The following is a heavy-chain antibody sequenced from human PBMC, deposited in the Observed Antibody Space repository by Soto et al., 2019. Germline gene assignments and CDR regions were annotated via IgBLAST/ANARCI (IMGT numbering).Heavy chain of an antibody. J-gene: IGHJ4*02. Sequence: PGGSLRLSCTASGFTFGDYAMNWFRQAPGKGLEWVGFIRSKAYGGTTHYAASVKGRFTISRDDSKSIAYLQMNSLKTEDTAVYYCTRDLAAAGPSPSNYYDSSDRAVSRYWGQGTLVTVSS. CDR2: IRSKAYGGTT. V-gene: IGHV3-49*03. CDR3: TRDLAAAGPSPSNYYDSSDRAVSRY. D-gene: IGHD3-22*01. CDR1: GFTFGDYA.